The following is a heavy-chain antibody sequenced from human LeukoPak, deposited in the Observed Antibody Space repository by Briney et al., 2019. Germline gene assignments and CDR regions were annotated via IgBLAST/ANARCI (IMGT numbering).Heavy chain of an antibody. Sequence: PSETLSLTCAVYGGSSSGYYWSWIRQPPGKGLEWIGEINHSGSTNYNPSLKSRVTISVDTSKNQFSLKLSSVTAADTAVYYCARGSPVVPAATVNWFDPWGQGTLVTVSS. CDR1: GGSSSGYY. V-gene: IGHV4-34*01. J-gene: IGHJ5*02. CDR3: ARGSPVVPAATVNWFDP. CDR2: INHSGST. D-gene: IGHD2-2*01.